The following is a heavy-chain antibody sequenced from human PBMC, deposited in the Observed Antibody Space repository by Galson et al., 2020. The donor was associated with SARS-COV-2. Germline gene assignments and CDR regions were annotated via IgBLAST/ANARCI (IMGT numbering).Heavy chain of an antibody. CDR3: AGNPYSSGWYAY. Sequence: PSETLSPTSTVSGGSISSSTYYWGWIRQPPGTGLARFGSIYYSGSTYYNPSLKSRVTISVDTSKNQFSLKLSSVTAADTAVYYCAGNPYSSGWYAYWGQGTLVTVSS. CDR1: GGSISSSTYY. J-gene: IGHJ4*02. V-gene: IGHV4-39*01. D-gene: IGHD6-19*01. CDR2: IYYSGST.